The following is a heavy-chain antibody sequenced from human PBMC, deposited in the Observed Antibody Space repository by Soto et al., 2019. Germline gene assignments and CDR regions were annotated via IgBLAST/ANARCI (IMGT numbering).Heavy chain of an antibody. CDR1: GFTFSSYS. V-gene: IGHV3-21*01. CDR2: ISSSSSYI. D-gene: IGHD2-8*02. J-gene: IGHJ6*03. Sequence: EVQLVESGGGLVKPGGSLRLSCAASGFTFSSYSMNWVRQAPWKGLEWVSSISSSSSYIYYADSVKGRFTISRDNAKNSLYLQMNSLRAEDTAVYYWARLLNNYYYYYMDVWGKGTTVTVSS. CDR3: ARLLNNYYYYYMDV.